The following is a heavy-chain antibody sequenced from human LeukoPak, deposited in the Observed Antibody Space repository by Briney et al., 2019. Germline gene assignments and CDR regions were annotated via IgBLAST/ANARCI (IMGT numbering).Heavy chain of an antibody. D-gene: IGHD5-24*01. CDR3: VRHISTNTGYFDS. CDR2: VYYDGTS. V-gene: IGHV4-39*01. Sequence: SEALSLTCTVSGGSINSHSYYWGWIRQPPGKGLEWIGSVYYDGTSYSNPSLKTRVGVFVDTSRDQFSLDLDFVTAADTALYYCVRHISTNTGYFDSCGQGTLVSVSS. J-gene: IGHJ4*02. CDR1: GGSINSHSYY.